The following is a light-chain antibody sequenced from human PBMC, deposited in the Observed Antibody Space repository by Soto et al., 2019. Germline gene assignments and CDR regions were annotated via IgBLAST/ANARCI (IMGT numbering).Light chain of an antibody. CDR3: QQYDTSPGT. J-gene: IGKJ1*01. V-gene: IGKV3-20*01. Sequence: EIVLTQSPGTLSLSPGERATLSCRASQSFSNTYLAWYQQKPGQAPRLLIYGASSRATGIPDRFSGSGSGTYFTLTISILEPEYFAVYYCQQYDTSPGTFGQGTKVEIK. CDR2: GAS. CDR1: QSFSNTY.